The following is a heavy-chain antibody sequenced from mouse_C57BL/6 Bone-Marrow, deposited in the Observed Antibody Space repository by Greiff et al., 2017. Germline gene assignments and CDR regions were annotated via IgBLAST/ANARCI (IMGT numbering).Heavy chain of an antibody. CDR2: IDPSDSST. D-gene: IGHD2-2*01. Sequence: QVQLQQPGAELVMPGASVKLSCKASGYTFTSYWMHWVKQRPGQGLEWIGEIDPSDSSTNYNQKFKGNSTLTVDKSSSTAYMQLSSLTSEDSAVFYDARPSTMVSFDYWGQGTTLTVSS. CDR3: ARPSTMVSFDY. V-gene: IGHV1-69*01. J-gene: IGHJ2*01. CDR1: GYTFTSYW.